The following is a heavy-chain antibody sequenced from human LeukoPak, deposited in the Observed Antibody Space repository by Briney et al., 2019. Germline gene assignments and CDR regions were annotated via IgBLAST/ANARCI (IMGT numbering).Heavy chain of an antibody. CDR3: ARVRYFDWLPTDY. V-gene: IGHV1-8*01. D-gene: IGHD3-9*01. J-gene: IGHJ4*02. CDR1: GYTFTSYD. CDR2: MSPNSGNT. Sequence: GASVKVSCKASGYTFTSYDINWVRQATGQGLEWMGWMSPNSGNTGYAQKFQGRVTMTRNTSISTAYMELSSLRSEDTAVYYCARVRYFDWLPTDYWGQGTLVTVSS.